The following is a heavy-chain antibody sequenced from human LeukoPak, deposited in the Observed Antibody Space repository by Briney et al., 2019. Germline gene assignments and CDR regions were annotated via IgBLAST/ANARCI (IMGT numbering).Heavy chain of an antibody. CDR2: ISGSGGRT. D-gene: IGHD3-22*01. V-gene: IGHV3-23*01. CDR3: AKDVSSGYYYLSSWFDP. Sequence: GGPLRLSCAASGFTFSSYAMSWVRQAPGKGLEWVSAISGSGGRTYYADSVKGRFTISRDNSKNTLYLQMNSLRAEDTAVYYCAKDVSSGYYYLSSWFDPWGQGTLVTVSS. J-gene: IGHJ5*02. CDR1: GFTFSSYA.